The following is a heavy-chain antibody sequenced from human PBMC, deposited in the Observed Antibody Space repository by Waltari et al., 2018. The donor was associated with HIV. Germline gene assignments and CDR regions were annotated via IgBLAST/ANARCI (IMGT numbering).Heavy chain of an antibody. J-gene: IGHJ4*02. D-gene: IGHD3-22*01. CDR1: GFTFSHYA. CDR2: ISYDGSNK. V-gene: IGHV3-30*04. Sequence: QVQLVESGGGVVQPGRSLRLSCAASGFTFSHYAMHWVRQAPGKGLEWVAVISYDGSNKYYADSVKGRFTISRDNSKNTLYLQMNSLRAEDTAVYYCAGGRYASSGYLVSWGQGTLVTVSS. CDR3: AGGRYASSGYLVS.